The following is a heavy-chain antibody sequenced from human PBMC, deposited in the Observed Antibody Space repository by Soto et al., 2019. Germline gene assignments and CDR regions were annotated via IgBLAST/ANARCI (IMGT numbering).Heavy chain of an antibody. Sequence: QVQLVQSGAEVKKPGASVKVFCKASGYTFTSYGISWVRQAPGQGLEWMGWISAYNGNTNYAQKLQGRVTMTTDTSTSTAYMELRSLRSDDTAVYSCARDLTEVAAAGFFDYWGQGTLVTVSS. D-gene: IGHD6-13*01. CDR3: ARDLTEVAAAGFFDY. CDR2: ISAYNGNT. CDR1: GYTFTSYG. J-gene: IGHJ4*02. V-gene: IGHV1-18*01.